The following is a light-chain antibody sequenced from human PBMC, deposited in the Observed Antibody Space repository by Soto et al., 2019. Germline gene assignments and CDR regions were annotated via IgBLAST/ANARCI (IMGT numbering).Light chain of an antibody. J-gene: IGLJ1*01. CDR3: SSYAGSNNIYV. CDR1: SSDVGGYNY. V-gene: IGLV2-8*01. CDR2: EVS. Sequence: QSVLTQPPSASGSPGQSVTISCTGTSSDVGGYNYVSWYQQHPGKAPKLMIYEVSKRPSGVPDRFSGSKSGNTASLTVSGLQAEDEADYYCSSYAGSNNIYVFGTGTKLNVL.